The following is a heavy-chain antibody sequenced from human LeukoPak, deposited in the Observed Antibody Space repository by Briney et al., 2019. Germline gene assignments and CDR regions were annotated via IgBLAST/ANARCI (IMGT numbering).Heavy chain of an antibody. D-gene: IGHD3-22*01. V-gene: IGHV1-8*01. Sequence: ASVKVSCKASGYTFTSYDINWVRQATGQGLEWMGWMNPNSGNTGYAQKFQGRVTMTRNTSISTAYMVLSSLRSEDTAVYYCARGWEYYYDSSGYGYWGQGTLVTVSS. CDR2: MNPNSGNT. CDR1: GYTFTSYD. J-gene: IGHJ4*02. CDR3: ARGWEYYYDSSGYGY.